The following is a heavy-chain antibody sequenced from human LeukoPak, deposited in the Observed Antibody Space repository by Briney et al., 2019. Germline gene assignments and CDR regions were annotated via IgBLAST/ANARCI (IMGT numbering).Heavy chain of an antibody. Sequence: SETLSLTCTVCGGSISSQYWSWIRQPPGKGLEWIGYIYYSGSTNYNPSLKSRVTLSVDKSKNQFSLKLSSVTAADTAVYYCARLLDDSSGFPHPNFDCWGQGTLVTVSS. CDR1: GGSISSQY. D-gene: IGHD3-22*01. CDR3: ARLLDDSSGFPHPNFDC. CDR2: IYYSGST. J-gene: IGHJ4*02. V-gene: IGHV4-59*11.